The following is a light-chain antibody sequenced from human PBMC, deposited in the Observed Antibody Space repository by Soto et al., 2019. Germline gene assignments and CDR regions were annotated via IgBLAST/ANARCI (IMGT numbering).Light chain of an antibody. CDR3: LHDYNYPYS. Sequence: AIQMTQFPSSLSASEGDRVTITCRASQGIRNDLGWYQQKSGKAPKLLIFGASTLQSGVPSRFSGSGSGTDFTLTISSLQPEDFATYYCLHDYNYPYSFGQGTKVEIK. CDR1: QGIRND. CDR2: GAS. V-gene: IGKV1-6*01. J-gene: IGKJ2*03.